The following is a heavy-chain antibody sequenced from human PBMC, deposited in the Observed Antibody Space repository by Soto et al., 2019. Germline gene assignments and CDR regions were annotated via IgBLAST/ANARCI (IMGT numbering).Heavy chain of an antibody. CDR1: GFAFGFYE. CDR3: ARDGYGDPYFYYGLDV. V-gene: IGHV3-48*03. Sequence: GGSLRLSCAASGFAFGFYEMTWVRQAPGKGLEWVSYIKTSGDTKYYADSVKGRFTISRDNARNSLYLQMNSLRAEDTAVYYCARDGYGDPYFYYGLDVWGQGTTVTVSS. CDR2: IKTSGDTK. D-gene: IGHD4-17*01. J-gene: IGHJ6*02.